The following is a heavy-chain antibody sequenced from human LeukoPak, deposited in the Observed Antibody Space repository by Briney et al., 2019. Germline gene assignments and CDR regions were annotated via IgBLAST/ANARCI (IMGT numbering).Heavy chain of an antibody. J-gene: IGHJ4*02. CDR3: ARDIYYDSSGYYGSVY. V-gene: IGHV3-48*04. CDR2: ISSSSSTT. D-gene: IGHD3-22*01. CDR1: GFTFSSYA. Sequence: GGSLRLSCAASGFTFSSYAMSWVRQAPGKGLEWVSYISSSSSTTYYADSVKGRFTISRDNAKNSLYLQMNSLRAEDTAVYYCARDIYYDSSGYYGSVYWGQGTLVTVSS.